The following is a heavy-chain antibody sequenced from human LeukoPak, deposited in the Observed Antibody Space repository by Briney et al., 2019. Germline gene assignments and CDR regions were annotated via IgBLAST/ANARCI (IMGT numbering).Heavy chain of an antibody. CDR2: ISGSGGST. Sequence: GGSLRLSCAASGFTFDDYAMHWVRHAPGKGLEWVSAISGSGGSTYYADSVKGRFTISRDNSKNTLYLQMNSLRAEDTAVYYCAKGGYYYDSSGYYDYWGQGTLVTVSS. D-gene: IGHD3-22*01. V-gene: IGHV3-23*01. J-gene: IGHJ4*02. CDR1: GFTFDDYA. CDR3: AKGGYYYDSSGYYDY.